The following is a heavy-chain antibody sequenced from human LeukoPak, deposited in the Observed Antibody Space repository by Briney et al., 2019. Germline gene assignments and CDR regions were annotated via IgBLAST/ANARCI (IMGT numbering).Heavy chain of an antibody. J-gene: IGHJ3*02. Sequence: ASVKVSCKASGGTFSGYAISWVRQAPGQGLEWMGRIIPILGIANYAQKFQGRVTITADKSTSTAYMELSSLRSEDTAVYYCARGYYDILTGYCTSNDAFDIWGQGAMVTVSS. CDR3: ARGYYDILTGYCTSNDAFDI. D-gene: IGHD3-9*01. CDR2: IIPILGIA. CDR1: GGTFSGYA. V-gene: IGHV1-69*04.